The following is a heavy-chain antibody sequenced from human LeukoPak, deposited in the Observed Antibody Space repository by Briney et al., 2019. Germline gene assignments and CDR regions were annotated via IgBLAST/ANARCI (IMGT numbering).Heavy chain of an antibody. Sequence: ASVKVSCKASGYTFTSYDINWVRQATGLGLEWMGWMNPNSGNTGYAQKFQGRVTITRNTSISTAYMELSSLRSEDTAVYYCARSPWGYCSSTSCKDNWFDPWGQGTLVTVSS. CDR1: GYTFTSYD. CDR3: ARSPWGYCSSTSCKDNWFDP. D-gene: IGHD2-2*01. J-gene: IGHJ5*02. CDR2: MNPNSGNT. V-gene: IGHV1-8*03.